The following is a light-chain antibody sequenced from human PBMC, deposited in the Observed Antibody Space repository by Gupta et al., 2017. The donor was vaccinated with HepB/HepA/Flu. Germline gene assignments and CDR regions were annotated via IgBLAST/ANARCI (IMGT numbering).Light chain of an antibody. J-gene: IGKJ3*01. CDR3: QQGYSAPFT. Sequence: DIQMTQSPSSLSASVEDRVTITCRPSQSINGYLNWYQQQPGKAPNLLLHTTSTLQSGVPTRCSGSGSGKDFTLTISSMQPEDFATYYRQQGYSAPFTFGPGTRVDIK. V-gene: IGKV1-39*01. CDR1: QSINGY. CDR2: TTS.